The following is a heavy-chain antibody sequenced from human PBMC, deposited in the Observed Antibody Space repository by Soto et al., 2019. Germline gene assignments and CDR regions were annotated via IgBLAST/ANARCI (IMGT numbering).Heavy chain of an antibody. CDR1: GGSFSGYY. CDR2: INHSGST. D-gene: IGHD3-9*01. Sequence: PSETLSLTCAVYGGSFSGYYWSWIRQPPGKGLEWIGEINHSGSTNYNPSLKSRVTISVDTSKDQFSLKLSSVTAADTAVYYCARSRRNYDILTGYYKSYGMDVWGQGTTVTVSS. CDR3: ARSRRNYDILTGYYKSYGMDV. V-gene: IGHV4-34*01. J-gene: IGHJ6*02.